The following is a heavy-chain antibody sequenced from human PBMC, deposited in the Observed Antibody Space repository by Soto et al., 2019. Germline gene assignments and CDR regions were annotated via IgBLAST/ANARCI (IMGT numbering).Heavy chain of an antibody. CDR1: GDSISTPEFF. V-gene: IGHV4-31*03. J-gene: IGHJ6*02. CDR2: ILHTGST. D-gene: IGHD3-10*01. Sequence: HLQESGTGLVKSSQTLALTCTVYGDSISTPEFFWAWVRQPPGRGLELFGYILHTGSTYQIPSHQRRLPMSIDPSKSQFSLNLRSVTAADTATYYCARDATMTSAGRCFDVWGQGITVTVSS. CDR3: ARDATMTSAGRCFDV.